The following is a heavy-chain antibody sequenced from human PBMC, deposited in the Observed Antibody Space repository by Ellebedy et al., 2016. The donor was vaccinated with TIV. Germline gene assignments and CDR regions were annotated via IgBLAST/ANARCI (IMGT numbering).Heavy chain of an antibody. CDR3: ARRGSYGDYAEHINNWFDR. V-gene: IGHV3-7*01. Sequence: GGSLRLSCAASGFNFNSYWMSWVRQAQGKGLEWVANIYQDGSEEYYVDSVKGRFTISRDNAKKSLYLQMNSLGAEDTAVYYCARRGSYGDYAEHINNWFDRWGQGTLVTVSS. J-gene: IGHJ5*02. CDR2: IYQDGSEE. CDR1: GFNFNSYW. D-gene: IGHD4-17*01.